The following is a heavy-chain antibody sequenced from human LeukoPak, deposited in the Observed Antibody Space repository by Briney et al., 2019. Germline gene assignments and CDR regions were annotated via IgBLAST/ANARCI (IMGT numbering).Heavy chain of an antibody. Sequence: GASVKVSCKASGYTFTGYYIHWVRQAPGQGLEWMGWISPNSGATNYAQSFQGRVTMTRDTSTNTAHMELSRLRSDDTAVYCCARGDCSVSGCHGGNWFDPWGQGTPVTVSS. D-gene: IGHD2-15*01. V-gene: IGHV1-2*02. J-gene: IGHJ5*02. CDR3: ARGDCSVSGCHGGNWFDP. CDR1: GYTFTGYY. CDR2: ISPNSGAT.